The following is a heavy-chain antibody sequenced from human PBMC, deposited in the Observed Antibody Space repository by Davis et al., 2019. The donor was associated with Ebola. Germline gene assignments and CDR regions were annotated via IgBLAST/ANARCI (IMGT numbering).Heavy chain of an antibody. V-gene: IGHV3-73*01. Sequence: GESLKISCAASGFTFSGSAMHWVRQASGKGLEWVGRIRSKANSYATAYAASVKGRFTISRDDSKNTAYLQMNSLKTEDTAVYYCGAAADYYYYGMDVWGQGTTVTVSS. J-gene: IGHJ6*02. D-gene: IGHD6-13*01. CDR1: GFTFSGSA. CDR2: IRSKANSYAT. CDR3: GAAADYYYYGMDV.